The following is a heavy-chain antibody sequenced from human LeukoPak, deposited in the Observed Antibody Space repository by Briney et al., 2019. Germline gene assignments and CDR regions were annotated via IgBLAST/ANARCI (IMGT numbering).Heavy chain of an antibody. D-gene: IGHD2-21*01. V-gene: IGHV1-69*05. CDR1: GGTFSSYA. CDR3: ARAPLQLVTHNYFDY. CDR2: IIPIFGRT. Sequence: GSSVKVSCKASGGTFSSYAISWVRQAPGQGLEWMGRIIPIFGRTNYAQKFQGRVTITTDESTSTAYMELSSLRSEDTAVYCCARAPLQLVTHNYFDYWGQGTLVTVSS. J-gene: IGHJ4*02.